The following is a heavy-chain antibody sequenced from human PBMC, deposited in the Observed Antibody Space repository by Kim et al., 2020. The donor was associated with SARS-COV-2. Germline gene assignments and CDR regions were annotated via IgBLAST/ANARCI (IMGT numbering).Heavy chain of an antibody. J-gene: IGHJ4*02. CDR1: GGSFSGYY. D-gene: IGHD3-16*01. Sequence: SETLSLTCAVYGGSFSGYYWSWIRQPPGKGLEWIGEINHSGSTNYNPSLKSRVTISVDTSKNQFSLKLSSVTAADTAVYYCARGGDYVWGSWGYWGQGTLVTVSS. CDR3: ARGGDYVWGSWGY. CDR2: INHSGST. V-gene: IGHV4-34*01.